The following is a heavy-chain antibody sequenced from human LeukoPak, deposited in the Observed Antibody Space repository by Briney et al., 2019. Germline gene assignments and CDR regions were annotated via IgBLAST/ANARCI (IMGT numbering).Heavy chain of an antibody. CDR2: ISHRGSP. CDR1: GYSIRSGYY. D-gene: IGHD2-15*01. CDR3: ARDGGFYYTASPNSWFDP. J-gene: IGHJ5*02. V-gene: IGHV4-38-2*02. Sequence: SETLSLTCTVSGYSIRSGYYWGWIRQAPGKGLEWIGSISHRGSPYYNPSLQSRVTMSADTPNNQFSLRLSSVTAADTAVYYCARDGGFYYTASPNSWFDPWGQGILVTVSS.